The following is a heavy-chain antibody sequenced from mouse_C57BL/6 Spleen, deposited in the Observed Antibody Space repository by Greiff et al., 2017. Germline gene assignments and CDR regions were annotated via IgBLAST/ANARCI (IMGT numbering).Heavy chain of an antibody. V-gene: IGHV2-2*01. CDR1: GFSLTSYG. CDR3: ARHYGSSYPFAY. CDR2: IWSGGST. J-gene: IGHJ3*01. Sequence: VMLVESGPGLVQPSQSLSITCTVSGFSLTSYGVHWVRQSPGKGLEWLGVIWSGGSTDYNAAFISRLSISKDNSKSQVFFKMNSLQADDTAIYYCARHYGSSYPFAYWGQGTLVTVSA. D-gene: IGHD1-1*01.